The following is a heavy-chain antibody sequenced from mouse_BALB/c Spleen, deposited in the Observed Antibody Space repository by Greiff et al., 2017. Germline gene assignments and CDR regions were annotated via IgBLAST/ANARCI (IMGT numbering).Heavy chain of an antibody. D-gene: IGHD1-2*01. CDR3: ARSKDDGYEWDALAY. V-gene: IGHV5-17*02. Sequence: EVKLVESGGGLVQPGGSRKLSCAASGFTFSSFGMHWVRQAPEKGLEWVAYISSGSSTIYYADTVKGRFTISRDNPKNTLFLQMTSLRSEDTAMYYCARSKDDGYEWDALAYWGQGTLVTVSA. J-gene: IGHJ3*01. CDR1: GFTFSSFG. CDR2: ISSGSSTI.